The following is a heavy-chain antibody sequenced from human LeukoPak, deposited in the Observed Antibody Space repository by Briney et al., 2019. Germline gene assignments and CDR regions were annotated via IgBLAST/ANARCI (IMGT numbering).Heavy chain of an antibody. Sequence: ASVKVSCKASGYIFTSYYMHWVRQAPGQGLEWMGIINPSGGSTSYAQKFQGRVTMTRDTSTSTVYMELSRLRSDDTAVYYCAVVPAAEYYFDYWGQGTLVTVSS. J-gene: IGHJ4*02. CDR3: AVVPAAEYYFDY. D-gene: IGHD2-2*01. CDR2: INPSGGST. CDR1: GYIFTSYY. V-gene: IGHV1-46*01.